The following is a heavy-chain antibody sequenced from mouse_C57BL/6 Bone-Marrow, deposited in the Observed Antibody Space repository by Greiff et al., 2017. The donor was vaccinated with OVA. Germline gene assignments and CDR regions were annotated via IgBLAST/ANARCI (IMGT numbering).Heavy chain of an antibody. CDR2: ISSGSSTI. CDR1: GFTFSDYG. V-gene: IGHV5-17*01. Sequence: VQLQQSGGGLVKPGGSLKLSCAASGFTFSDYGMHWVRQAPEKGLEWVAYISSGSSTIYYADTVKGRFTISRDNAKNTLFLQMTSLRSEDTAMYYCANARDGYSAWFAYWGQGTLVTVSA. J-gene: IGHJ3*01. D-gene: IGHD2-3*01. CDR3: ANARDGYSAWFAY.